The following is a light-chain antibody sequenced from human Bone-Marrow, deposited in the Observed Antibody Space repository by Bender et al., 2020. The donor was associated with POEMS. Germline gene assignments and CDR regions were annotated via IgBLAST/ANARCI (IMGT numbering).Light chain of an antibody. V-gene: IGLV2-23*02. CDR2: DVS. J-gene: IGLJ3*02. Sequence: QSALTQPASVSGSPGQSITISCTGTSRDIGTYNLVSWYQHHPGKAPKLMIYDVSNRPSGVSNRFSGSKSGTTASLTISGLQAEDEAHYYCCSYAGSSTWVFGVGTKLTVL. CDR1: SRDIGTYNL. CDR3: CSYAGSSTWV.